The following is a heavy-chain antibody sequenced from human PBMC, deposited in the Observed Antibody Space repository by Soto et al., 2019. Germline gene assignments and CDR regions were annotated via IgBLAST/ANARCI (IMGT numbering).Heavy chain of an antibody. CDR1: GFTFSNYW. Sequence: EVQLVESGGGLVQPGGSLRLSCVASGFTFSNYWMSWVRQAPGKGLEWVANIKKDGSDKYYEASVKGRFTFSRDNAKNSLNLQMNSLSAEDTAVYYCARLPAVDSRDFFEYWGQGTLVTVAS. CDR3: ARLPAVDSRDFFEY. D-gene: IGHD3-22*01. CDR2: IKKDGSDK. J-gene: IGHJ4*02. V-gene: IGHV3-7*01.